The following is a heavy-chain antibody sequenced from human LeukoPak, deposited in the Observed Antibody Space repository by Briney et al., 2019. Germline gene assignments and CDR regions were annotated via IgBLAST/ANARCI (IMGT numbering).Heavy chain of an antibody. V-gene: IGHV3-21*01. CDR1: GLTFSNYA. D-gene: IGHD2-15*01. CDR3: ARDRGIWMDV. CDR2: ISSSSSYI. J-gene: IGHJ6*04. Sequence: GGSLRLSCAASGLTFSNYAMSWVRQAPGKGLEWVSSISSSSSYIYYADSVKGRFTISRDNAKNSLYLQMNSLRAEDTAVYYCARDRGIWMDVWGKGTTVTVSS.